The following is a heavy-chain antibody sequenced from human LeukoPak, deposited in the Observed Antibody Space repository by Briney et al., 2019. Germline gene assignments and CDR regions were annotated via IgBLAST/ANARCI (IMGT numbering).Heavy chain of an antibody. CDR2: FDPEDGET. D-gene: IGHD6-19*01. CDR1: GYTLTELS. Sequence: EASVKVSCKVSGYTLTELSMHWVRQAPGKGLEWMGGFDPEDGETIYAQKFQGRVTMTEDTSTDTAYMELSSLRSEDTAVYYCATVPIAVAGTGYFQHWGQGTLVTVSS. J-gene: IGHJ1*01. V-gene: IGHV1-24*01. CDR3: ATVPIAVAGTGYFQH.